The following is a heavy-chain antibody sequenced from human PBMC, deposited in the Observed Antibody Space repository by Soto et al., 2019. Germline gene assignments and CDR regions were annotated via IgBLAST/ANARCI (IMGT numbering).Heavy chain of an antibody. Sequence: QVQLQESGPGLVKPSETLSLSCSVPGGSISGHYWSWVRQTPGKGLEWIGYMYYSGSTNYNPSLKSRVTISVDTSKNHFSLRLTSVIAADTAVYYCARGPYYDLIWNYYYMDVWGKGTTVTVSS. CDR1: GGSISGHY. CDR3: ARGPYYDLIWNYYYMDV. D-gene: IGHD3-16*01. J-gene: IGHJ6*03. CDR2: MYYSGST. V-gene: IGHV4-59*08.